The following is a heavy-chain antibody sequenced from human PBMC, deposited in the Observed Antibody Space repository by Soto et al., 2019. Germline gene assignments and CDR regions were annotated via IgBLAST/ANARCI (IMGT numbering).Heavy chain of an antibody. CDR3: ARDTKVGATTGGNWFDP. Sequence: GASVKVSCKASGYTFTSYGISWVRQAPGQGLEWMGWISAYNGNTNYAQKLQGRVTMTTDTSTSTAYMELRSLRSDDTAVYYCARDTKVGATTGGNWFDPWGQGTLVTVSS. CDR1: GYTFTSYG. CDR2: ISAYNGNT. D-gene: IGHD1-26*01. V-gene: IGHV1-18*01. J-gene: IGHJ5*02.